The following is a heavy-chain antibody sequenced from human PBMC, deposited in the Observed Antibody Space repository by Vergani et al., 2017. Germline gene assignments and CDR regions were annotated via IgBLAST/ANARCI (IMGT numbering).Heavy chain of an antibody. D-gene: IGHD3-9*01. CDR2: IYYSGST. V-gene: IGHV4-31*03. J-gene: IGHJ6*03. CDR3: ATDGHDILTGYTQDYYYYMDV. Sequence: QVQLQESGPGLVKPSQTLSLTCTVSGGSISSGGYYWSWIRQHPGKGLEWIGYIYYSGSTYFNPSLKSRVTISVDTSKNQFSLKLSSVTAADTAVYYCATDGHDILTGYTQDYYYYMDVWGKGTTVTVSS. CDR1: GGSISSGGYY.